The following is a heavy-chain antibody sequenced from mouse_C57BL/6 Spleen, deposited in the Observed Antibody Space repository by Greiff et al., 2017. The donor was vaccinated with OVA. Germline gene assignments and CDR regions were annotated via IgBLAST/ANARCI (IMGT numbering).Heavy chain of an antibody. CDR1: GYTFTSYW. Sequence: QVQLQQPGAELVKPGASVKLSCKASGYTFTSYWMQWVKQRPGQGLEWIGEIDPSDSYTNYNQKFKGKATLTVDTSSSTAYMQLSSLTSEDSAVYYCAREETAQALWGQGTTLTVSS. J-gene: IGHJ2*01. CDR2: IDPSDSYT. CDR3: AREETAQAL. D-gene: IGHD3-2*02. V-gene: IGHV1-50*01.